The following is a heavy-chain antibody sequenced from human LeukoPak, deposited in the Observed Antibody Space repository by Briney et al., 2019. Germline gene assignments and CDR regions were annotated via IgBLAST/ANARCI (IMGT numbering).Heavy chain of an antibody. J-gene: IGHJ6*02. V-gene: IGHV4-4*02. CDR3: ARDSTVIYGMDV. CDR1: GGSISSSNW. D-gene: IGHD4-17*01. Sequence: PSGTLSLTCAVSGGSISSSNWWSWVRQPPGKGLEWIGEIYHSGSTNYNPSLKSRVTISADKSKNQFSLKLSSVTAADTAVYYCARDSTVIYGMDVWGQGTTVTVSS. CDR2: IYHSGST.